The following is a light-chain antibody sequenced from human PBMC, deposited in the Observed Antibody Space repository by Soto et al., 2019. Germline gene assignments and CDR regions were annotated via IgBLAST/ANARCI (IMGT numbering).Light chain of an antibody. V-gene: IGLV2-18*02. Sequence: QSALTQPPSVSGSPGQSVTISCTGTSSDVGSYNRVSWYQQPPGTAHQLMIYEVSNRPSGVPDRFSGSKSGNTASLTISGLQAEDEADYYCTSYTSSSTYVFGTGTKVTVL. CDR3: TSYTSSSTYV. CDR2: EVS. J-gene: IGLJ1*01. CDR1: SSDVGSYNR.